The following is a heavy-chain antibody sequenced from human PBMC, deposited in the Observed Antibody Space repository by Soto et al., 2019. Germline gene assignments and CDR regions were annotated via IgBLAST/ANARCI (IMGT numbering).Heavy chain of an antibody. CDR1: GGSISSGSYY. CDR3: ARGGYSGYGAY. D-gene: IGHD5-12*01. V-gene: IGHV4-31*01. Sequence: QVQLQESGPGLVKPSQTLSLICTVSGGSISSGSYYWSWIRQHPGKGLEWIGYIYYSGSTYYNPSLKSQVTLPVDPSKNQSPRTLGPLPAAAPAVYYCARGGYSGYGAYWGQGTLVTVSS. CDR2: IYYSGST. J-gene: IGHJ4*02.